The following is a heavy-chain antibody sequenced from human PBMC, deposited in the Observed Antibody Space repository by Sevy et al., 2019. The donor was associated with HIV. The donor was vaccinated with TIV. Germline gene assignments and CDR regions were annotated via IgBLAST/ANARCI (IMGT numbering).Heavy chain of an antibody. D-gene: IGHD3-10*01. CDR2: ISWDSDIV. V-gene: IGHV3-9*01. CDR3: AKDMGRSGNYYYGMDV. CDR1: RFNFDDYA. Sequence: GGSLRLSCAASRFNFDDYAMHWVRQAPGKGLEWVSGISWDSDIVAYAGSVKGRFTISRDNAKNSLYLQMNSLRPEDTALYYCAKDMGRSGNYYYGMDVWGQGTTVTVSS. J-gene: IGHJ6*02.